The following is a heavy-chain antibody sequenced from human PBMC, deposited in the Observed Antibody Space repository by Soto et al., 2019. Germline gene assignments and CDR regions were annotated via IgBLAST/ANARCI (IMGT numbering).Heavy chain of an antibody. Sequence: SETLSLTCTVSGGSISSYYWSWIRQPPGKGLEWIGYIYYSGSTNYNPSLKSRVTISVDTSKNQFSLKLSSVTAADTDVYYCARGGSIAAAEGAFDIWGQGTMVTVSS. CDR1: GGSISSYY. CDR3: ARGGSIAAAEGAFDI. J-gene: IGHJ3*02. D-gene: IGHD6-13*01. V-gene: IGHV4-59*01. CDR2: IYYSGST.